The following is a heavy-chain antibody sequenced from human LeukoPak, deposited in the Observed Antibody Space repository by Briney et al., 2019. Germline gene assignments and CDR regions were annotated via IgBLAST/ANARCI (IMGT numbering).Heavy chain of an antibody. D-gene: IGHD3-3*01. CDR2: IRVSGGST. CDR1: GFTFSSYA. V-gene: IGHV3-23*01. J-gene: IGHJ4*02. CDR3: AKSTTYDFWSGYADYYFDY. Sequence: GGSLRLSCAASGFTFSSYAMSWVRRAPGKGLEWVSSIRVSGGSTYYADSVKGRFTISRDNSKNTLYLQMTSLRAEDTAVYYCAKSTTYDFWSGYADYYFDYWGQGTLVTVS.